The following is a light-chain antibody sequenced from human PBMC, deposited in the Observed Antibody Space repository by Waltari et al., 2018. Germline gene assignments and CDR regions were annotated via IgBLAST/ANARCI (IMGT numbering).Light chain of an antibody. V-gene: IGLV2-23*02. Sequence: QSDLTQPASVSGSPGQSVTISCTGRSSNIGSYTFVSWYQQHPDKAPQLIISEVTRRPSGVSNRFSGSKSGNTASLTISGLQPEDEAEYFCCSYTLGGSYYVFGTGTKVAVL. J-gene: IGLJ1*01. CDR3: CSYTLGGSYYV. CDR1: SSNIGSYTF. CDR2: EVT.